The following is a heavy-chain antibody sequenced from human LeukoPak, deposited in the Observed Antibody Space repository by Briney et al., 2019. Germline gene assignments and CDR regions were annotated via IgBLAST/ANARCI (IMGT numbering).Heavy chain of an antibody. CDR3: ATWAFYHNLDV. CDR1: GFTIGPYA. D-gene: IGHD2/OR15-2a*01. J-gene: IGHJ6*02. Sequence: RESLRLSCSASGFTIGPYAMYSVHQGPGWCLWWVSGIKADGSGTFYADSVRGRFTTSRDNSKNSLYLQMNSLTSEDTALYYCATWAFYHNLDVWGQGTTVIVSS. CDR2: IKADGSGT. V-gene: IGHV3-43*02.